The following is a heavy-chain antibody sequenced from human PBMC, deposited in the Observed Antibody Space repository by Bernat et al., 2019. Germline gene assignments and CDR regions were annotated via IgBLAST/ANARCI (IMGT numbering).Heavy chain of an antibody. CDR2: ISGSGGST. Sequence: EVQLLESGGGLVQPGGSLRLSCAASGFTFSSYAMSWVRQAPGKGLEWVSAISGSGGSTYYADSVTGRFTISRDNSKNTLYLQMNSLRAEDTAVYYCAKVTAAHTYYYDGMDVWGQGTTVTVSS. D-gene: IGHD6-13*01. CDR3: AKVTAAHTYYYDGMDV. V-gene: IGHV3-23*01. J-gene: IGHJ6*02. CDR1: GFTFSSYA.